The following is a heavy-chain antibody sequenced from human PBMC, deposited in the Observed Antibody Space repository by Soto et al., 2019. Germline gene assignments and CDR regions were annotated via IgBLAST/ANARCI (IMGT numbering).Heavy chain of an antibody. V-gene: IGHV3-23*01. J-gene: IGHJ6*02. CDR3: AKDSSAAAVLYYYYGMDV. CDR1: GFTFSSYA. D-gene: IGHD6-13*01. CDR2: ISGSGGSA. Sequence: GGSLRLSCAASGFTFSSYAMSWVRQAPGKGLEWVSAISGSGGSAYYADSVKGRFTFSRDNSKNTLYLQMNSLRAEDTAVYYCAKDSSAAAVLYYYYGMDVWGQGTTVTVSS.